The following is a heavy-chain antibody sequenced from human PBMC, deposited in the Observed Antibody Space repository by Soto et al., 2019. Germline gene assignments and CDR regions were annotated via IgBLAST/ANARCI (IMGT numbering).Heavy chain of an antibody. Sequence: GGFLRLSCTACGFTFGDSAMGLFRQAPGKGLEWVGFIRSKAYGGTTEYAASVKGRFTISRDDSKSIAYLQMNSLKTEDTAVYYCTRWGTSSWGRFDYWGQGT. CDR2: IRSKAYGGTT. CDR1: GFTFGDSA. J-gene: IGHJ4*02. V-gene: IGHV3-49*03. D-gene: IGHD6-13*01. CDR3: TRWGTSSWGRFDY.